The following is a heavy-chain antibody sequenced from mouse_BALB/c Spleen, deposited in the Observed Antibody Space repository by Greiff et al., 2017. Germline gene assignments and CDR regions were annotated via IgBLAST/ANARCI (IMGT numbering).Heavy chain of an antibody. CDR1: GFSLTSYG. V-gene: IGHV2-9*02. J-gene: IGHJ4*01. CDR3: ARDQGDYDLYAMDY. CDR2: IWAGGST. D-gene: IGHD2-4*01. Sequence: VMLVESGPGLVAPSQSLSITCTVSGFSLTSYGVHWVRQPPGKGLEWLGVIWAGGSTNYNSALMSRLSISKDNSKSQVFLKMNSLQTDDTAMYYCARDQGDYDLYAMDYWGQGTSVTVSS.